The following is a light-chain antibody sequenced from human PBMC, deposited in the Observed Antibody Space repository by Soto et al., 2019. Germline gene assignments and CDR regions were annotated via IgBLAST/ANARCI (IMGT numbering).Light chain of an antibody. CDR1: QSIKNNQ. CDR2: GAS. J-gene: IGKJ5*01. V-gene: IGKV3-20*01. CDR3: QQHGISHIT. Sequence: EDVLTQSPGTLSLSPGERATLSCRASQSIKNNQLAWYKQTPGQAPRLLIYGASSRATGIPDMFSGSGSGTDFTLTISILEPEDFAVYYCQQHGISHITFGQGTRLEIK.